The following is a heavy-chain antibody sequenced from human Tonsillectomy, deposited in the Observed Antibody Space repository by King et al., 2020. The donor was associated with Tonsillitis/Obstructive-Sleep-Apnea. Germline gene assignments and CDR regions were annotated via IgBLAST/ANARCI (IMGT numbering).Heavy chain of an antibody. Sequence: VQLQESGPGLVKPSETLSLTCTVSNVSISSHYWSWIRQPPGKGLEWIGYIYYSGSTSYNPSLKSRVTISLDTSKNQFSLKLSSVTAADTAVYYCARVGGSGTYAFEAFDYWGQGTLVTVSS. CDR1: NVSISSHY. D-gene: IGHD3-10*01. J-gene: IGHJ4*02. CDR3: ARVGGSGTYAFEAFDY. V-gene: IGHV4-59*11. CDR2: IYYSGST.